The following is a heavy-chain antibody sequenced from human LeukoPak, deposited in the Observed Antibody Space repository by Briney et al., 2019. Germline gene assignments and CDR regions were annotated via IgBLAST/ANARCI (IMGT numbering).Heavy chain of an antibody. CDR2: IYPGDSDT. CDR1: GYSFTSYW. V-gene: IGHV5-51*01. J-gene: IGHJ4*02. CDR3: ARTPLGYCSSTSCYSDY. Sequence: GESLKISCKGSGYSFTSYWIGWLRQMPGKGLEWMGIIYPGDSDTRYSPSFQGQVTISADKSISTAYLQWSSLKASDTAMYYCARTPLGYCSSTSCYSDYWGQGTLVTVSS. D-gene: IGHD2-2*01.